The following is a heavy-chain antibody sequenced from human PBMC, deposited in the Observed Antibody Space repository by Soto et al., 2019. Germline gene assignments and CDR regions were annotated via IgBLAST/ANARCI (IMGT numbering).Heavy chain of an antibody. V-gene: IGHV4-59*12. CDR3: ARGVTTVTTFDY. Sequence: SETLSLTCTVSGGSISSYYWSWIRQPPGKGLEWIGYIYYTGTTNHNISLKSRVTISVDRSKNQFSLKLSSVTAADTAVYYCARGVTTVTTFDYWGQGTLVTVSS. D-gene: IGHD4-17*01. CDR1: GGSISSYY. J-gene: IGHJ4*02. CDR2: IYYTGTT.